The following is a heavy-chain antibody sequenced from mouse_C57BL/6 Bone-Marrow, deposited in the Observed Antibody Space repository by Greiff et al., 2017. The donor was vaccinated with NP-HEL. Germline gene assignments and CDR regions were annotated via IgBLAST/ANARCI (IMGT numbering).Heavy chain of an antibody. CDR2: IYPSDSET. CDR1: GYTFTSYW. CDR3: ARGGYYGSSYGYFDV. Sequence: VQGVESGAELVRPGSSVKLSCKASGYTFTSYWMDWVKQRPGQGLEWIGNIYPSDSETHYNQKFKDKATLTVDKSSSTAYMQLSSLTSEDSAVYYCARGGYYGSSYGYFDVWGTGTTVTVSS. V-gene: IGHV1-61*01. D-gene: IGHD1-1*01. J-gene: IGHJ1*03.